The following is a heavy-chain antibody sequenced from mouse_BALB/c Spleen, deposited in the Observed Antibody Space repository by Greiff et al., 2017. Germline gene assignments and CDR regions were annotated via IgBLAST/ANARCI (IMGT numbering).Heavy chain of an antibody. Sequence: EVKVVESGGGLVKPGGSLKLSCAASGFTFSDYYMYWVRQTPEKRLEWVATISDGGSYTYYPDSVKGRFTISRDNAKNNLYLQMSSLKSEDTAMYYCARGSTMITLDYWGQGTTLTVSS. J-gene: IGHJ2*01. CDR1: GFTFSDYY. D-gene: IGHD2-4*01. CDR2: ISDGGSYT. CDR3: ARGSTMITLDY. V-gene: IGHV5-4*02.